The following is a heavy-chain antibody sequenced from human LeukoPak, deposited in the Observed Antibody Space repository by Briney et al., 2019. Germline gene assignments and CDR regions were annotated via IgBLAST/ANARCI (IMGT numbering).Heavy chain of an antibody. V-gene: IGHV4-34*01. J-gene: IGHJ4*02. D-gene: IGHD5-18*01. CDR1: GFTFSSYT. CDR3: ARVRFYGYPFDY. Sequence: GSLRLSCAASGFTFSSYTMNWVRQPPGKGLEWIGEINHSGSTNYNPSLKSRVTISVDTSKNQFSLKLSSVTAADTAVYYCARVRFYGYPFDYWGQGTLVTVSS. CDR2: INHSGST.